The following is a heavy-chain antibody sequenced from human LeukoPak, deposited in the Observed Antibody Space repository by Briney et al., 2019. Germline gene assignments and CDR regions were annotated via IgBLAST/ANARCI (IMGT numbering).Heavy chain of an antibody. V-gene: IGHV3-23*01. J-gene: IGHJ6*02. Sequence: GGSLRLSCAASGITFSSYAMSWVRQAPGKGLAWVSSISGSGVSTYYADSVKGRFTISRDNSKSTLYLQMNSLRAEDTAVYYCAKDLSSPNYYYGMGVWGQGTTVTVSS. CDR2: ISGSGVST. CDR3: AKDLSSPNYYYGMGV. CDR1: GITFSSYA. D-gene: IGHD6-6*01.